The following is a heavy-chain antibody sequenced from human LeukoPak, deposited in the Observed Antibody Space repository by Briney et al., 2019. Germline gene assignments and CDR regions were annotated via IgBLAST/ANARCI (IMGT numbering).Heavy chain of an antibody. CDR2: ISYEGSVT. D-gene: IGHD3-10*01. CDR3: AKDLYYYGSGSYQDY. Sequence: PGKSLRLSCAASGFTFSNYAFHWVRQPPGKGLEWAAVISYEGSVTYYADSVKGRFTISRDNSKNTLYLQLNSLRAEDTAVYYCAKDLYYYGSGSYQDYWGQGTLVTVSS. CDR1: GFTFSNYA. V-gene: IGHV3-30*04. J-gene: IGHJ4*02.